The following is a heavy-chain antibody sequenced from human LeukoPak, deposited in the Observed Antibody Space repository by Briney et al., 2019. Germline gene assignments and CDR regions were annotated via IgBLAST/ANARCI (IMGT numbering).Heavy chain of an antibody. Sequence: GGSLRLSCAASGFTFSSYSMNWVRQAPGKGLEWVSSISSSSSYIYYADSVKGRFTISRDNAKNSLYLQMNSLRAEDTAVYYCASQWELRQWYFDLWGRGTLVTVSS. V-gene: IGHV3-21*01. CDR1: GFTFSSYS. CDR2: ISSSSSYI. CDR3: ASQWELRQWYFDL. J-gene: IGHJ2*01. D-gene: IGHD1-26*01.